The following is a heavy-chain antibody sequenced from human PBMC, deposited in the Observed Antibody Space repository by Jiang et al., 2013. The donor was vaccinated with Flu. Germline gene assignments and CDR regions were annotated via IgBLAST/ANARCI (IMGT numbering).Heavy chain of an antibody. J-gene: IGHJ4*02. CDR3: ARGVGGYSHGYVLY. D-gene: IGHD5-18*01. CDR2: IIPIFGTS. Sequence: GAEVKKPGSSVKVSCKDSGGTLTSYAISWVRQAPGQGLEWMGGIIPIFGTSNFAQKFQGRVTITADESTSTAYMELSRLRSEDTAVYYCARGVGGYSHGYVLYWGQGTLVTVSS. CDR1: GGTLTSYA. V-gene: IGHV1-69*01.